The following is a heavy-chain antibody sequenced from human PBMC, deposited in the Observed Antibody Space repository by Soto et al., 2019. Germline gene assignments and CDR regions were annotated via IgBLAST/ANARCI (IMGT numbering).Heavy chain of an antibody. CDR1: GFTFSSYA. Sequence: QVQLLESGGGVVQPGRSLRLSCAASGFTFSSYAMHWVRQAPGKVLEWVAVISYDGSDKYYADSVKGRFTISRDNSKNTLDLQMNSLRADDTAVYYCAKALGELSPESYDYWGQGTLITVSS. J-gene: IGHJ4*02. CDR3: AKALGELSPESYDY. D-gene: IGHD3-16*02. V-gene: IGHV3-30*18. CDR2: ISYDGSDK.